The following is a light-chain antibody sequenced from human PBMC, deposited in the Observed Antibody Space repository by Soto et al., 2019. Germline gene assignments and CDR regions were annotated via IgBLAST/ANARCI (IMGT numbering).Light chain of an antibody. J-gene: IGKJ4*01. CDR3: QQIYSATLN. Sequence: DIQMTQSPSSLSASVGDRFTITCRASQSITTYLNWYRQKPGKAPKLLIYAASSLQSGVPSRFSGSGSETESTLSISSLQPEDFATYFCQQIYSATLNFGGGTKV. CDR1: QSITTY. CDR2: AAS. V-gene: IGKV1-39*01.